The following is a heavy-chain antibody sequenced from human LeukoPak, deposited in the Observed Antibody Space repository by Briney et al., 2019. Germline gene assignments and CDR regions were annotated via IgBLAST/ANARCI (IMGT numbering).Heavy chain of an antibody. Sequence: GGSLRLSCAASGFTFDDYAMHWVRQAPGKGLEWVSGISWNSGSIGYADSVKGRFTISRDNAKDSLYLQMNSLRAEDTALYYCAKDTSGDYYYYMDVWGKGTTVTIS. D-gene: IGHD3-10*01. V-gene: IGHV3-9*01. J-gene: IGHJ6*03. CDR3: AKDTSGDYYYYMDV. CDR2: ISWNSGSI. CDR1: GFTFDDYA.